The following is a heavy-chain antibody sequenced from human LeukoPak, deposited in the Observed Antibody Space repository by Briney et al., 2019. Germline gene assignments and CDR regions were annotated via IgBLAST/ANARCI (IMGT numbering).Heavy chain of an antibody. D-gene: IGHD2-21*01. V-gene: IGHV3-30-3*01. Sequence: GGSLRLSCAASGFTFSSYAMHWVRQAPGKGLEWVAVISYDGSNKYYADSEKGRFTISRDNSKNTLYLQMNSLRAEDTAVYYCAKDRDGYIDYWGQGTLVTVSS. CDR1: GFTFSSYA. CDR2: ISYDGSNK. J-gene: IGHJ4*02. CDR3: AKDRDGYIDY.